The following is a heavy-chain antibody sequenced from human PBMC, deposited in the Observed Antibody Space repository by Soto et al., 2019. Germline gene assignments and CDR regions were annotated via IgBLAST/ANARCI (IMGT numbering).Heavy chain of an antibody. J-gene: IGHJ6*02. V-gene: IGHV6-1*01. CDR3: ARDARKWVIFGYYYYGLDD. Sequence: SQTLSLPCAISGDRVSSNSAAWNWIRQSPSRGLEWLGRTYYRPKWYNDDAVSVQSRITINPDTSKNRFSLQLNSVTPEDTAVYYCARDARKWVIFGYYYYGLDDWGQGTMVTVSS. D-gene: IGHD1-26*01. CDR1: GDRVSSNSAA. CDR2: TYYRPKWYN.